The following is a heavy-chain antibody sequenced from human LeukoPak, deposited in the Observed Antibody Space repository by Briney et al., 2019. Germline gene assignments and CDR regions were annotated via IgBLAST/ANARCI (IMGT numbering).Heavy chain of an antibody. J-gene: IGHJ4*02. D-gene: IGHD3-9*01. V-gene: IGHV4-59*01. CDR2: IYYSGST. Sequence: SETLSLTCTVSGGSISSYYWSWIRQPPGKGLEWIGYIYYSGSTNYNPSLKSRVTISVDTSKNQFSLKLSSVTAADTAVYYCARSADFDWLLWVFDYWGQGTLVTVSS. CDR1: GGSISSYY. CDR3: ARSADFDWLLWVFDY.